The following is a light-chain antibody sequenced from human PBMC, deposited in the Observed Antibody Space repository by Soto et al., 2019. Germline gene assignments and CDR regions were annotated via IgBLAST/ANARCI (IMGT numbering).Light chain of an antibody. V-gene: IGKV3D-15*01. CDR1: QSVSSN. J-gene: IGKJ1*01. CDR3: QQSYSALVA. Sequence: EIVMTQSPATLSVSPGERATLSFRASQSVSSNLAWYQQKPGQAPRLLIYGASTRATGIPARFSGSGSGTEFTLTISSLQAEDSATYYCQQSYSALVAFGQGTKVDIK. CDR2: GAS.